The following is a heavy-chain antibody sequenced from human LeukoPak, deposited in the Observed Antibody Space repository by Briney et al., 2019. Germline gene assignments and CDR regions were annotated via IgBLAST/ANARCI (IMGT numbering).Heavy chain of an antibody. D-gene: IGHD6-13*01. Sequence: GGSLRLSCAASGFTFSSYGMSWVRQAPGKGLEWVSAISGSGGSTYYADSVKGRFTISRDNSKNTLYLQMNSLRAEDTAVYYCAKAPFGQLAYYYYYMDVWGKGTTVTISS. V-gene: IGHV3-23*01. CDR2: ISGSGGST. CDR1: GFTFSSYG. CDR3: AKAPFGQLAYYYYYMDV. J-gene: IGHJ6*03.